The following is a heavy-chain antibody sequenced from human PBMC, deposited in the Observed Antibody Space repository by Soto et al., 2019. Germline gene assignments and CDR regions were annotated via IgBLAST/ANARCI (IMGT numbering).Heavy chain of an antibody. V-gene: IGHV4-31*03. Sequence: TLSLTCTVSGGSISSGGYYWSWIRQHPGKGLEWIGYINYSGSTYYNPTLKIRVTISVDKSKNQFSLKLSSVTAADMAVYYCASEYIVVVPAAPLRFAFDIWGQGTMVTVSS. D-gene: IGHD2-2*01. CDR1: GGSISSGGYY. J-gene: IGHJ3*02. CDR2: INYSGST. CDR3: ASEYIVVVPAAPLRFAFDI.